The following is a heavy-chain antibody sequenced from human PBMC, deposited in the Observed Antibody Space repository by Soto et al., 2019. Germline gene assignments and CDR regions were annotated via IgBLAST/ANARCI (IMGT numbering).Heavy chain of an antibody. Sequence: QVQLVESGGGVVQPGRSLRLSCAASGFTFSSYAMHWVRQAPGKGLGWVAVISYDGSNKYYADSVKGRFTISRDISKNTLYLQMNSLRPEDTPVYYCARAGGVLLDYWCQGTLVTVSS. CDR3: ARAGGVLLDY. D-gene: IGHD2-15*01. J-gene: IGHJ4*02. V-gene: IGHV3-30-3*01. CDR2: ISYDGSNK. CDR1: GFTFSSYA.